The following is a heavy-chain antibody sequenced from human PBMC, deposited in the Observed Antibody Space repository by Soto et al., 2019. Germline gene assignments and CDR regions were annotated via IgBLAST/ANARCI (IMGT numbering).Heavy chain of an antibody. D-gene: IGHD6-19*01. CDR3: AKDIGAVAATFDY. CDR2: ISWNSGSI. CDR1: GFTFDDYA. Sequence: EVPLVESGGGLVQPGRSLRLSCAASGFTFDDYAMHWVRQAPGKGLEWVSGISWNSGSIGYADSVKGRFTISRDNAKNSLYLQMNSLRAEDTALYYCAKDIGAVAATFDYWGQGTLVTVSS. J-gene: IGHJ4*02. V-gene: IGHV3-9*01.